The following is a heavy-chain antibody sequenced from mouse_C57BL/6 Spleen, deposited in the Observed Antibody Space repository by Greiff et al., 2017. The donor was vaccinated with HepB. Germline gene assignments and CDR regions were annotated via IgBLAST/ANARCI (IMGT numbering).Heavy chain of an antibody. CDR2: IYPGDGDT. J-gene: IGHJ1*03. CDR1: GYAFSSSW. Sequence: QVQLQQSGPELVKPGASVKISCKASGYAFSSSWMNWVKQRPGKGLEWIGRIYPGDGDTNYNGKFKGKATLTADKSSSTAYMQLSSLTSEDSAVYFCARSGDYYGRGGWYFDVWGTGTTVTVSS. D-gene: IGHD1-1*01. V-gene: IGHV1-82*01. CDR3: ARSGDYYGRGGWYFDV.